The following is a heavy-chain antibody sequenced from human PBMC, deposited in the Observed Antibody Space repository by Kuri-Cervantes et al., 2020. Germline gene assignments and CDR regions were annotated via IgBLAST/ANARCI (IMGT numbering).Heavy chain of an antibody. J-gene: IGHJ4*02. CDR3: ARGAVSFDY. CDR1: GFIFDDYA. Sequence: SLKISCAASGFIFDDYAMHWVRQTPGKGLEWVSGITWNSGSIGYADSVKGRFTISSDNAKNSLYLQMNSLRAEDTAVYYCARGAVSFDYWGQGTLVTVSS. D-gene: IGHD6-19*01. CDR2: ITWNSGSI. V-gene: IGHV3-9*01.